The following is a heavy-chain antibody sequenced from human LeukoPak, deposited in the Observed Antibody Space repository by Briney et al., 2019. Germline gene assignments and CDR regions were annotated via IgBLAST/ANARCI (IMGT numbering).Heavy chain of an antibody. Sequence: GASVKVSCKGSGDTFSSYGISWVRQAPGQGLEWMGWISTYNGNTNYAQKLQGRVTMTTDTSTSTAYMELRSLRSDDTAVYYCARVDEDGFDYWGQGTLVTVSS. CDR3: ARVDEDGFDY. CDR2: ISTYNGNT. J-gene: IGHJ4*02. V-gene: IGHV1-18*01. CDR1: GDTFSSYG.